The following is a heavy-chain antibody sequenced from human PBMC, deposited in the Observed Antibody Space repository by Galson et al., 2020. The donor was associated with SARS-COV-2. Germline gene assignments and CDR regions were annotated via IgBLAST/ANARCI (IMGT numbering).Heavy chain of an antibody. Sequence: GESLKISCAASGFTFSSYAMHWVRQAPGKGLEWVAVISYDGSNKYYADSVKGRFTISRDNSKNTLYLQMNSLRAEDTVVYYCARAGSGTYYYGMDVWGQGTTVTVSS. CDR2: ISYDGSNK. V-gene: IGHV3-30-3*01. D-gene: IGHD1-26*01. CDR1: GFTFSSYA. CDR3: ARAGSGTYYYGMDV. J-gene: IGHJ6*02.